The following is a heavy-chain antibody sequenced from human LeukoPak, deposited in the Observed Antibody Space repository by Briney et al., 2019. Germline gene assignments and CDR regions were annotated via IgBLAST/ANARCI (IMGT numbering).Heavy chain of an antibody. Sequence: ASVKVSCKASGYTFTGYYMHWVRQAPGQGLEWMGWINPNSGGTNYAQKFQGRVTMTGDTSISTACMELSRLRSDDTAVYYCARGSTRGYSSSSGYWGQGTLVTVSS. D-gene: IGHD6-13*01. CDR2: INPNSGGT. CDR1: GYTFTGYY. CDR3: ARGSTRGYSSSSGY. V-gene: IGHV1-2*02. J-gene: IGHJ4*02.